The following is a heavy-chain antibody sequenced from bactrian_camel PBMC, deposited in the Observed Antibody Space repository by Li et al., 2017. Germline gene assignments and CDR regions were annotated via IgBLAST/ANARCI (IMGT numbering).Heavy chain of an antibody. CDR2: IYTGSGNT. J-gene: IGHJ4*01. CDR3: AAEDQALWDMGWICNYNS. CDR1: GYTYNRNC. Sequence: QVQLVESGGGSVQAGGSLRLSCAASGYTYNRNCMAWFRQAPGKGREGVARIYTGSGNTYYADSVKGRFTISQDNAKNTLYLRMDNLKPEDTALYTCAAEDQALWDMGWICNYNSWGQGTQVTVS. D-gene: IGHD3*01. V-gene: IGHV3S1*01.